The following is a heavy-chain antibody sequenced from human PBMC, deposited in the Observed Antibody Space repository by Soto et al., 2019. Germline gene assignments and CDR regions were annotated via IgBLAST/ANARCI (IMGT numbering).Heavy chain of an antibody. D-gene: IGHD3-10*01. CDR2: INAGNGNT. Sequence: ASVKVSFKASRYTFTSYAMHWVRQAPGQRLEWMGWINAGNGNTKYSQKFQGRVTITRDTSASTGYMELSSLRSEDTAVYYCASGYYGSGSPFDHWGQGTLVTVSS. CDR3: ASGYYGSGSPFDH. CDR1: RYTFTSYA. J-gene: IGHJ4*02. V-gene: IGHV1-3*01.